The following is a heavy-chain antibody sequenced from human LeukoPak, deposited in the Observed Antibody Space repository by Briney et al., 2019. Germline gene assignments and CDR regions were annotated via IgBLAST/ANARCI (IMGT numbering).Heavy chain of an antibody. CDR3: AGHSISDIVVVPASYFDY. J-gene: IGHJ4*02. D-gene: IGHD2-2*01. CDR1: GGSISSSSYY. CDR2: IYYSGST. V-gene: IGHV4-39*01. Sequence: SETLSLTCTVSGGSISSSSYYWGWIRQPPGKGLEWIGSIYYSGSTYYNPSLKSRVTISVDTSKNQFSLKLSSVTAADTAVYYCAGHSISDIVVVPASYFDYWGQGTLVTVSS.